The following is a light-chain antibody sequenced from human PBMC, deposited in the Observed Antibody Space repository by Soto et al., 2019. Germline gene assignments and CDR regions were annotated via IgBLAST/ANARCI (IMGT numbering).Light chain of an antibody. V-gene: IGKV3-20*01. CDR3: QQYGSSPPT. CDR1: QSISRY. Sequence: IVLTPSSGTLSLSPGERTTLSCRASQSISRYLAWYQQKPGQGPRLLIYGASSRATGTPDRFSGSGSGTDFTLTINRLEPEDFALYYCQQYGSSPPTFGQGTKVDIK. CDR2: GAS. J-gene: IGKJ1*01.